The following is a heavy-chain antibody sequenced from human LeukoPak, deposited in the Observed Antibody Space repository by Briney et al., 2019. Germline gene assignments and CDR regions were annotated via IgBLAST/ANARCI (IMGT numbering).Heavy chain of an antibody. V-gene: IGHV4-59*11. CDR3: ARGEMATIEDAFDI. CDR1: GGSISSHY. Sequence: MTSETLSLTCTVSGGSISSHYWSWIRQSPGKGLEWIGYIYYSGSTNYNPSLKSRVTISVDTSKNQFSLKLSSVTAADTAVYYCARGEMATIEDAFDIWGQGTMVTVSS. J-gene: IGHJ3*02. CDR2: IYYSGST. D-gene: IGHD5-24*01.